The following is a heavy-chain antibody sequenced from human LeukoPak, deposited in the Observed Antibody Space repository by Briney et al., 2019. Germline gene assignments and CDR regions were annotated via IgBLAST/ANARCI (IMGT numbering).Heavy chain of an antibody. CDR1: GGSFSGYY. CDR3: ARGQRYYDSSGYRPRY. Sequence: PSETLSLTCAVYGGSFSGYYWSWIRQPPGKGLEWIGEINHSGSTSYNPSLKSRVTISVDTSKNQFSLKLSSVTAADTAVYYCARGQRYYDSSGYRPRYWGQGTLVTVSS. D-gene: IGHD3-22*01. J-gene: IGHJ4*02. V-gene: IGHV4-34*01. CDR2: INHSGST.